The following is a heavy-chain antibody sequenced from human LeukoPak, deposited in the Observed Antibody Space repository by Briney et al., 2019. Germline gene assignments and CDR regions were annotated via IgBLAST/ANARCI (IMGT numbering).Heavy chain of an antibody. CDR2: SNAGNGNT. J-gene: IGHJ4*02. Sequence: ASVKVSCKASGYTFTSYAMHWVRQAPGQRLEWMGWSNAGNGNTKYSQGFQGRVTTTRDTSASTAYMELSSLRSEDMAVYYCARAYNYYDSSGYYLGYYFDYWGQGTLVTVSS. CDR3: ARAYNYYDSSGYYLGYYFDY. D-gene: IGHD3-22*01. CDR1: GYTFTSYA. V-gene: IGHV1-3*02.